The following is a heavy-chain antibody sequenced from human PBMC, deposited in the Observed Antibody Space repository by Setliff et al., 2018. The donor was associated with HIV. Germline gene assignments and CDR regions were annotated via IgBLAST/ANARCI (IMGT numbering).Heavy chain of an antibody. CDR2: IKNNPEGGTA. D-gene: IGHD5-12*01. V-gene: IGHV3-15*01. J-gene: IGHJ3*01. CDR1: GFPFSDAW. CDR3: TTDWGSGYHWVQAFDR. Sequence: GGSLRLSCAASGFPFSDAWMTWVRQAPGKGREWVGRIKNNPEGGTADYGAPVTGRFSISRDDSKNTVYLQMNSLKVEDTAVYHCTTDWGSGYHWVQAFDRWGQGTMVSVSS.